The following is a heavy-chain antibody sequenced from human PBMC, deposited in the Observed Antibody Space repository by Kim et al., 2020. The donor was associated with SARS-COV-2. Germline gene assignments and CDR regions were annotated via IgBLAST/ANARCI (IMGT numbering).Heavy chain of an antibody. CDR2: IYYSGST. CDR1: GGSISSYY. J-gene: IGHJ4*02. D-gene: IGHD6-13*01. V-gene: IGHV4-59*01. CDR3: ARSPYSSSWYGDY. Sequence: SETLSLTCTVSGGSISSYYWSWIRQPPGKGLEWIGYIYYSGSTNYNPSLKSRVTISVDTSKNQFSLKLSSVTAADTAVYYCARSPYSSSWYGDYWGQGTL.